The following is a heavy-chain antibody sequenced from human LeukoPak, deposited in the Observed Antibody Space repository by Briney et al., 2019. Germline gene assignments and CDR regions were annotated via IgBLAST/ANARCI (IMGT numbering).Heavy chain of an antibody. D-gene: IGHD4-17*01. CDR1: GYTFTSYY. J-gene: IGHJ6*02. Sequence: ASVKVSCKASGYTFTSYYMHWVRQAPGQGLEWMGIINPSGGSTSYAQKFQGRVTMTRDTSTSTVYMELGGLRSEDTAVYYCARVGTPYGDYDGMDVWGQGTTVTVSS. CDR3: ARVGTPYGDYDGMDV. CDR2: INPSGGST. V-gene: IGHV1-46*01.